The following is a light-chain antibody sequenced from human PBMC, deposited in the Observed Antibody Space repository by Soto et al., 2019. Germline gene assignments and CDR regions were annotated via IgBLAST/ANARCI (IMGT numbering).Light chain of an antibody. V-gene: IGKV3-15*01. CDR2: GAS. CDR3: QQYNNWPVT. Sequence: EIVMTQSPATLSVSPGERATLSCRASQSVSSNLAWYQQKPGQAPRLLIYGASTRATGIPARFSGSRSGTEFTLPISSLQSEDFAVYYCQQYNNWPVTFGQGTKLEIK. J-gene: IGKJ2*01. CDR1: QSVSSN.